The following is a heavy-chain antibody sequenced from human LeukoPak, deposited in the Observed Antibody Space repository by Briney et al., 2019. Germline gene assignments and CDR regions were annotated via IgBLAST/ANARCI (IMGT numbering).Heavy chain of an antibody. J-gene: IGHJ4*02. Sequence: ASVKVSCKASGYTFSGYYMHWVRQAPGQGLEWMGWINPNSGDTNYAQKFQGRVTMTRDMSINTAYVKLGRLRSDDTAVYYCARDPSSRGNFDYWGQGTLVTVSS. CDR2: INPNSGDT. CDR3: ARDPSSRGNFDY. CDR1: GYTFSGYY. D-gene: IGHD5-24*01. V-gene: IGHV1-2*02.